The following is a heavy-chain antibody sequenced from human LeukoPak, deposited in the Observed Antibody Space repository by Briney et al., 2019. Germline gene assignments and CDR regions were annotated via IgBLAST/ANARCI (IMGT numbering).Heavy chain of an antibody. D-gene: IGHD2-2*01. CDR1: GFTSSSYS. CDR3: ARDSEGYQLLKGFDY. CDR2: ISSSSSYI. Sequence: GGSLRLSCAASGFTSSSYSVNWVRQAPGKGLEWVSSISSSSSYIYYADSVKGRFTISRDNAKNSLYLQMNSLRAEDTAVYYCARDSEGYQLLKGFDYWGQGTLVTVSS. J-gene: IGHJ4*02. V-gene: IGHV3-21*01.